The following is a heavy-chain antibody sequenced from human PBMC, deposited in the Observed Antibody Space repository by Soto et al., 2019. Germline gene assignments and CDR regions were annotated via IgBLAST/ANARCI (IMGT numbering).Heavy chain of an antibody. V-gene: IGHV3-11*01. CDR2: ISSSGSTI. Sequence: PGGSLRLSCAASGFTFSDYYMSWIRQAPGKGLEWVSYISSSGSTIYYADSVKGRFTISRDNAKNSLYLQMNSLRAEDTAVYYCASRTFRSFDWFQIDYWGQGTLVTVS. J-gene: IGHJ4*02. D-gene: IGHD3-9*01. CDR3: ASRTFRSFDWFQIDY. CDR1: GFTFSDYY.